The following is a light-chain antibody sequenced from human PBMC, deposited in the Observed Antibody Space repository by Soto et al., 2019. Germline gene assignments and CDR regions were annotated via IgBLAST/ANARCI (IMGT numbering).Light chain of an antibody. Sequence: EIVMTQSPATLSLSPGERTTLSCWASDSVRSSLSWAHQKPVKAPRLLSDSGSSRATGIPARFSGSGSGTNLNLTISSLQSEDFAIYYCHQYNNWPRTFGQATKV. CDR2: SGS. CDR1: DSVRSS. J-gene: IGKJ1*01. CDR3: HQYNNWPRT. V-gene: IGKV3-15*01.